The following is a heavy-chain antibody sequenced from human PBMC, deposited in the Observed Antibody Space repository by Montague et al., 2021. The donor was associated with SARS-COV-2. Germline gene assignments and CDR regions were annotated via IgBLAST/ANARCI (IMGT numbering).Heavy chain of an antibody. D-gene: IGHD3-10*01. V-gene: IGHV4-34*01. CDR2: INHSGSS. Sequence: LRLSCAASGFIFGDYWMSWVRQPPGKGLEWIGEINHSGSSYYNPSLKSRVTISVDTSKNQFSLKLSSVTAADTAVYYCASRNRGNRGAFDIWGQGTMVTVSS. J-gene: IGHJ3*02. CDR3: ASRNRGNRGAFDI. CDR1: GFIFGDYW.